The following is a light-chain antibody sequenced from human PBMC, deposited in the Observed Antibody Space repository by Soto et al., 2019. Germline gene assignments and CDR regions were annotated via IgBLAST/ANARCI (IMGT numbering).Light chain of an antibody. CDR1: SSDVGSYNL. CDR2: EVS. J-gene: IGLJ1*01. Sequence: QSALTQPASVSGSPGQSITISCTGTSSDVGSYNLVSWYQQHPGKAPKVMIYEVSKRPSGVSNRFSGSKFGNTASLTISGLQADDEADYYCCSYAGSSTDVFGTGTQLTVL. CDR3: CSYAGSSTDV. V-gene: IGLV2-23*02.